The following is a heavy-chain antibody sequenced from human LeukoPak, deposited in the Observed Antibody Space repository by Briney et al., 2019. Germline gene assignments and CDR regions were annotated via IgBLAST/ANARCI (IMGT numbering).Heavy chain of an antibody. V-gene: IGHV4-34*01. J-gene: IGHJ6*02. Sequence: SETLSLTCAVYGGSFSGYYWSWIREPPGKGLEWIGEINHSGSTNYNPSLKSRVTISVDTSKNQFSLKLSSVTAADTAVYYCARIKYCSGGSCPRYYYYGMDVWGQGTTVTVSS. CDR3: ARIKYCSGGSCPRYYYYGMDV. CDR2: INHSGST. CDR1: GGSFSGYY. D-gene: IGHD2-15*01.